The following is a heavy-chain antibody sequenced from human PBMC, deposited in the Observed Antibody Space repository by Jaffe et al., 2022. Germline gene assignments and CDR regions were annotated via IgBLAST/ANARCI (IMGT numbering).Heavy chain of an antibody. CDR3: AKGAKFMVRTGTTGHAFDI. J-gene: IGHJ3*02. CDR2: ISGSGGST. Sequence: EVQLLESGGGLVQPGGSLRLSCAASGFTFSSYAMSWVRQAPGKGLEWVSAISGSGGSTYYADSVKGRFTISRDNSKNTLYLQMNSLRAEDTAVYYCAKGAKFMVRTGTTGHAFDIWGQGTMVTVSS. V-gene: IGHV3-23*01. CDR1: GFTFSSYA. D-gene: IGHD1-1*01.